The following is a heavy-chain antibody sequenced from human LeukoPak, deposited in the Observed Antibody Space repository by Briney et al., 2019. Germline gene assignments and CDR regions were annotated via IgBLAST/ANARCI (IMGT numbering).Heavy chain of an antibody. CDR1: EFRFSSYA. V-gene: IGHV3-23*01. Sequence: QPGASLRLSCAASEFRFSSYAMSWVRQAPGKGLEWVSSISGSGGVTYYADSVKGRFTISRDNSKNTLYLQMNSLRAEDTAVYYCTTVKRRSVGNPDYWGQGTLVTVSS. J-gene: IGHJ4*02. CDR2: ISGSGGVT. D-gene: IGHD4-23*01. CDR3: TTVKRRSVGNPDY.